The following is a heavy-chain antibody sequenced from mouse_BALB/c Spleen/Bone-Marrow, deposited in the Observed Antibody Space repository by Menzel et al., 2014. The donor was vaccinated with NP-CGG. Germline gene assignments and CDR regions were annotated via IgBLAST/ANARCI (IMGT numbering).Heavy chain of an antibody. CDR1: GFTFSSYG. CDR2: ISSGGSYT. D-gene: IGHD2-4*01. J-gene: IGHJ3*01. Sequence: EVQLVESGGDLVKPGGSLKLSCAASGFTFSSYGMSWVRQTPDKRLEWVATISSGGSYTYYPDSVKGRFTISRDNAKNTLYLQMSSLKSEDTAMYYCARPYDFGAWFAYWGQGTLATVSA. CDR3: ARPYDFGAWFAY. V-gene: IGHV5-6*01.